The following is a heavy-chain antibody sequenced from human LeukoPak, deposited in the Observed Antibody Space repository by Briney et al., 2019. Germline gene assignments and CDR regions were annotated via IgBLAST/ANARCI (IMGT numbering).Heavy chain of an antibody. J-gene: IGHJ4*02. CDR2: IRYDGSNK. CDR1: GFTFSSYG. CDR3: AKSHRPLLTGVYYFDY. Sequence: GGSLRLSCAASGFTFSSYGMHWVRQAPGKGLEWVAFIRYDGSNKYYADSVKGRFTTSRDNSKNTLYLQMNSLRAEDTAVYYCAKSHRPLLTGVYYFDYWGQGTLVTVSS. D-gene: IGHD3-9*01. V-gene: IGHV3-30*02.